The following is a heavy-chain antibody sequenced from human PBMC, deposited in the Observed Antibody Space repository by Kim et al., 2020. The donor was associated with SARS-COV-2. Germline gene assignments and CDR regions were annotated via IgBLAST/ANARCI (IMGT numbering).Heavy chain of an antibody. D-gene: IGHD2-15*01. V-gene: IGHV2-5*02. CDR3: AHTDRYCSGASYNRPRDYYDYGMNV. CDR1: GFSLSTSGVG. J-gene: IGHJ6*02. CDR2: IYWDDDK. Sequence: SGPTLVKPTQTLTLTCTFSGFSLSTSGVGVGWIRQHPGKALEWLALIYWDDDKRYSPSLKSRLTITKDTSKNQVVLTMTNMDPVDTATYYCAHTDRYCSGASYNRPRDYYDYGMNVWGQGITVTVSS.